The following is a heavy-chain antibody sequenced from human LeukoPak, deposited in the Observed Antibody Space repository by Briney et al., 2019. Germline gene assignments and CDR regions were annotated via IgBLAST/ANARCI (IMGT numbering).Heavy chain of an antibody. CDR2: INHSGST. J-gene: IGHJ4*02. CDR3: ARGGYSGYDYNY. CDR1: GGSFSGYY. V-gene: IGHV4-34*01. Sequence: SETLSLTCAVYGGSFSGYYWSWIRQPPGKVLEWIGGINHSGSTNYNPSLKSRVTISVDTSKNQFSLKLSSVTAADTAVYYCARGGYSGYDYNYWGQGTLVTVSS. D-gene: IGHD5-12*01.